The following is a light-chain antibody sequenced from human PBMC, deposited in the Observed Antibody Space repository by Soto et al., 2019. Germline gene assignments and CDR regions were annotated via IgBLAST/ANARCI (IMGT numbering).Light chain of an antibody. Sequence: EIVMTQSPATLYVSPGERATLSCRASQSVGSNVAWYQQKPGQAPRLLIYAASTRATGSPARFSGSGSGTDFTLTISSLQSEDFEVYYCKQYNNWPPITFGQGTRLEIK. CDR3: KQYNNWPPIT. J-gene: IGKJ5*01. V-gene: IGKV3D-15*01. CDR2: AAS. CDR1: QSVGSN.